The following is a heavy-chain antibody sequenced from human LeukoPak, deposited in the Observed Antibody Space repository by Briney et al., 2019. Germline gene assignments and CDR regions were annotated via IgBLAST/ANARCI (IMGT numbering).Heavy chain of an antibody. CDR1: GGSFSGYY. J-gene: IGHJ4*02. Sequence: SETLSLTCAVYGGSFSGYYWSWIRQPPGKGLEWIGEINHSGSTNYNPSLKSRVTISVDTSKNQFSLKLSSVTAADTAVYYCARAQPIAVPFDYWGQGTLVTVSS. CDR2: INHSGST. D-gene: IGHD6-19*01. V-gene: IGHV4-34*01. CDR3: ARAQPIAVPFDY.